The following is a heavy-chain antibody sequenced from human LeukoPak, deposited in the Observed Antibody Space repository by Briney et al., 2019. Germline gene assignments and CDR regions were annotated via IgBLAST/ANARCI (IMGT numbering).Heavy chain of an antibody. D-gene: IGHD3-10*01. CDR2: IKSKTDGETT. V-gene: IGHV3-15*01. Sequence: GGSLRLSCAASGFTFSNAWMSWVRQAPGKGLEWVGRIKSKTDGETTNYAEPVRGRFTISRDDSKSAVYLQMNSLKIEDTAVYYCTTDLGTYYHGSQRLIPIDYWGQGTLVTVSS. CDR1: GFTFSNAW. CDR3: TTDLGTYYHGSQRLIPIDY. J-gene: IGHJ4*02.